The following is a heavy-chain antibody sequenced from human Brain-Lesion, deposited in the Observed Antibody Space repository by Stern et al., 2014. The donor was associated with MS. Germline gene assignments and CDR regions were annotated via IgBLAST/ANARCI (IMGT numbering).Heavy chain of an antibody. D-gene: IGHD3-3*01. CDR1: GYIFTGYS. Sequence: QVQLVQSGAEVMKPGASVKVSCKTSGYIFTGYSIHWVRQAPGKGLEWMAGINPNTGGTQYAQKFQGRVTMSRDKSISTAYVELSSLTSDDTAVYYCARDQRGITIFGVVTDYYYLGMDVWGQGTTVTVSS. V-gene: IGHV1-2*02. J-gene: IGHJ6*02. CDR2: INPNTGGT. CDR3: ARDQRGITIFGVVTDYYYLGMDV.